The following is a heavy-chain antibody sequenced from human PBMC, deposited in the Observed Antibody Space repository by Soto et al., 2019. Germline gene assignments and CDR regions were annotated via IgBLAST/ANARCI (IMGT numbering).Heavy chain of an antibody. Sequence: PGESLKISCKGSGYSFTSYLIGWGRQIPGKGLEGMGIIYPGDSDHRYRPCFHGQVPIPADKPIRPAYRQWRSLKASETAMYYCARPKSGIYGRYDYWGKGTLVTVP. CDR2: IYPGDSDH. CDR3: ARPKSGIYGRYDY. V-gene: IGHV5-51*01. D-gene: IGHD2-2*02. J-gene: IGHJ4*02. CDR1: GYSFTSYL.